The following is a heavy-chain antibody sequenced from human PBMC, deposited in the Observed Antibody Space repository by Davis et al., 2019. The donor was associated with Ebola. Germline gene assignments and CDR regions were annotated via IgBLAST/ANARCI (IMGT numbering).Heavy chain of an antibody. J-gene: IGHJ4*02. Sequence: MPSETLSLTCTVSGGSISSSSYYWGWIRQPPGKGLEWIGSIYYSGSTYYNPSLKSRVTISVDTSKNQFSLKLSSVTAADTAVYYCARHERYYYDSSGYSTSYYFDYWGQGTLVTVSS. CDR2: IYYSGST. V-gene: IGHV4-39*01. CDR3: ARHERYYYDSSGYSTSYYFDY. D-gene: IGHD3-22*01. CDR1: GGSISSSSYY.